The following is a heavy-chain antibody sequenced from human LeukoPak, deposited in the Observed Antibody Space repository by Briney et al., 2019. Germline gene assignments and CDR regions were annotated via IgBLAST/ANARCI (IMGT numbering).Heavy chain of an antibody. CDR2: INHSGST. Sequence: SETLSLTCAVYGGSFSGYYWSWIRQPPGKGLEWIGEINHSGSTNYNPSLKSRVTISVDTSKNQLSLKLSSVTAADTAVYYCARFTDMVRGVIYYFDYWGQGTLVTVSS. CDR1: GGSFSGYY. D-gene: IGHD3-10*01. V-gene: IGHV4-34*01. J-gene: IGHJ4*02. CDR3: ARFTDMVRGVIYYFDY.